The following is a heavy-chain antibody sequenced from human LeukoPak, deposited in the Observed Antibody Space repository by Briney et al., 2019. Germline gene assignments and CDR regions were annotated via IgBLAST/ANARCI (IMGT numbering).Heavy chain of an antibody. CDR1: GFTFDDYA. V-gene: IGHV3-43D*03. J-gene: IGHJ4*02. CDR2: IGWDGRAA. Sequence: QPGGSLRLSCAASGFTFDDYAIHWVRQAPGKGLEWVSLIGWDGRAAYYTDSVKGRFTISRDNSKNSLYLQMNSLRVEDTALYYCAKDMGWMTGVFECWGQGTLVTVSS. CDR3: AKDMGWMTGVFEC. D-gene: IGHD3-9*01.